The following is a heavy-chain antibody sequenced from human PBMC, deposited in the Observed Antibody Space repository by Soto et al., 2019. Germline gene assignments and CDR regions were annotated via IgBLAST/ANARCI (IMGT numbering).Heavy chain of an antibody. D-gene: IGHD6-19*01. CDR1: GFTFSNAW. J-gene: IGHJ4*02. CDR2: IKSKTDGGTT. V-gene: IGHV3-15*01. CDR3: TASELIAVAGDY. Sequence: LRLSCAASGFTFSNAWMSWVRQAPGKGLEWVGRIKSKTDGGTTDYAAPVKGRFTISRDDSKNTLYLQMNSLKTEDTAVYYCTASELIAVAGDYWGQGTLVTVSS.